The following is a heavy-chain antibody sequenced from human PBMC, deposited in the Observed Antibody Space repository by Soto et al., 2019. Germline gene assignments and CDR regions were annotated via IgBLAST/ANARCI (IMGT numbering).Heavy chain of an antibody. D-gene: IGHD3-10*01. CDR2: IYYSGST. CDR3: AREGRGDAFDI. CDR1: GGSISSYY. J-gene: IGHJ3*02. Sequence: SETLSLTCTVSGGSISSYYWSWIRQPPGKGLEWIGYIYYSGSTNYNPSLKSRVTISVDTSKNQFSLKLSSVTAADTAVYYCAREGRGDAFDIWGQVTMVTVSS. V-gene: IGHV4-59*01.